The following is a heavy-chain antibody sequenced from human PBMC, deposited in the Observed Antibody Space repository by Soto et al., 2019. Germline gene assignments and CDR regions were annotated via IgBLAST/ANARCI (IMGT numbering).Heavy chain of an antibody. V-gene: IGHV1-69*13. CDR2: IIPIFGTA. Sequence: SVKVSWKASGGTFSSYAISWVRQAPGQGLEWMGGIIPIFGTANYAQKFQGRVTITADESTSTAYMELSSLRSEDTAVYYCARHVDTAMVIGYWGQGTLVTVSS. CDR1: GGTFSSYA. D-gene: IGHD5-18*01. CDR3: ARHVDTAMVIGY. J-gene: IGHJ4*02.